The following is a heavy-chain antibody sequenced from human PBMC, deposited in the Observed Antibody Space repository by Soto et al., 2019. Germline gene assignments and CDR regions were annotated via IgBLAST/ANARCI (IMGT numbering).Heavy chain of an antibody. D-gene: IGHD6-6*01. J-gene: IGHJ4*02. V-gene: IGHV1-69*01. CDR2: IIPIFGTA. Sequence: QVQLVQSGAEVKKPGSSVKVSCKASGGTFSSYAISWVRQAPGQGLEWMGGIIPIFGTANYAQKFQGRVTITADESTSTAYMELSSPSSEDTAVYYCSCPRYSSSSEYYFDYWGQGTLVTVSS. CDR3: SCPRYSSSSEYYFDY. CDR1: GGTFSSYA.